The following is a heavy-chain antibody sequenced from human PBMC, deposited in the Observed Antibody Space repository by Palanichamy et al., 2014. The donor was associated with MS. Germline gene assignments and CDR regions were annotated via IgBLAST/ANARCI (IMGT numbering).Heavy chain of an antibody. V-gene: IGHV1-2*02. Sequence: QVQLLQSGAEVKKPGASVKVSCRASGYTFSDYYMHWVRQAPGQGLEWMGWINPDSGGTNYAQKFQGRVTVTRDTSIRTAYLELNRVTSDDTAVHYCARYPYRGTYWAPFDYWGQGTLVTVSS. CDR2: INPDSGGT. CDR1: GYTFSDYY. J-gene: IGHJ4*02. CDR3: ARYPYRGTYWAPFDY. D-gene: IGHD1-26*01.